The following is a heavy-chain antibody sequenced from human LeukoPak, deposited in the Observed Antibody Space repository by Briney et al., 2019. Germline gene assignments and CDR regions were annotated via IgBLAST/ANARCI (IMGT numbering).Heavy chain of an antibody. CDR3: AGGGQGGIRPLLY. D-gene: IGHD3-16*01. J-gene: IGHJ4*02. CDR1: GGSFSGYY. V-gene: IGHV4-34*01. CDR2: INHSGST. Sequence: SETLSLTCTVSGGSFSGYYWSWIRQPPGKGLEYIGEINHSGSTNYNPSLESRVTISIDTSKNQFSLKLSSVTAADTSVYYCAGGGQGGIRPLLYWGQGTLVTVSS.